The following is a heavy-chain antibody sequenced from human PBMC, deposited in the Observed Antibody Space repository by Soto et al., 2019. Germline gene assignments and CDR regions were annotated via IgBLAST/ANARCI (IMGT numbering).Heavy chain of an antibody. CDR3: GRESGETWDYEAS. D-gene: IGHD1-7*01. CDR1: GGSISSYR. J-gene: IGHJ5*02. Sequence: QVQLQESGPGLVRPSETLSLTCTVSGGSISSYRWSWIRQPAGKGLEWIGRLNTYENTHYNPSLKSRVTVSVDTSRNQFFLTLRSVTAADSAVYHCGRESGETWDYEASWGQGTPVTVSS. V-gene: IGHV4-4*07. CDR2: LNTYENT.